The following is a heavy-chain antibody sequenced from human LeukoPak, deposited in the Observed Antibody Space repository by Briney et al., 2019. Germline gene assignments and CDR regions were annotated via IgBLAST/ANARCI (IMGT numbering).Heavy chain of an antibody. Sequence: GGSLRVSCAASGFSFSSYWMHSVRQAPGKGLVWVSRINSDVTSTSYAESVKSRFTISRDNAKKTLYLQMDSLRAEDTAVYYFAIAGTSATSDNWGQRTLVSVSS. D-gene: IGHD1-14*01. CDR1: GFSFSSYW. CDR2: INSDVTST. V-gene: IGHV3-74*01. CDR3: AIAGTSATSDN. J-gene: IGHJ4*02.